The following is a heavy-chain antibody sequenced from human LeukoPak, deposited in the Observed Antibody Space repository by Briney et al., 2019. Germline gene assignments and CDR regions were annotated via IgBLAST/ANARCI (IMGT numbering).Heavy chain of an antibody. D-gene: IGHD5-18*01. Sequence: GGAVNVSFKASGYTFTGYYLHWVRQAPGQGLEWMGLINPNCGATNYAQTIRDRHRKTRDTTINTAYMELSRLKSDDTAVYYCARDGGFGPTAMGPPDFWGQDNRDPVSS. CDR3: ARDGGFGPTAMGPPDF. V-gene: IGHV1-2*02. J-gene: IGHJ4*02. CDR2: INPNCGAT. CDR1: GYTFTGYY.